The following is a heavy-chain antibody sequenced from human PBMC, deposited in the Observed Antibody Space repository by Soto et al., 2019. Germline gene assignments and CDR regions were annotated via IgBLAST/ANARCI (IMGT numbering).Heavy chain of an antibody. CDR2: IWYDGSNK. Sequence: GGSLRLSCAASGFTFSSYGMHWVRQAPGKGLEWVAVIWYDGSNKYYADSVKGRFTISRDNSKNTLYLQMNSLRAEDTAVYYCARAFDIPHAAFDIWGQGTMVTVSS. CDR3: ARAFDIPHAAFDI. J-gene: IGHJ3*02. D-gene: IGHD3-9*01. V-gene: IGHV3-33*01. CDR1: GFTFSSYG.